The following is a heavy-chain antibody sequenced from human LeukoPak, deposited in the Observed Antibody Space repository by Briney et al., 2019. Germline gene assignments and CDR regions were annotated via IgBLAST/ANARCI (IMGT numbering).Heavy chain of an antibody. CDR3: VREAGYCAPVCVKTNWFDP. CDR2: ISNGKT. Sequence: PGGSLRLSCAASGFPFSSHAMSWVRQPPGKGLEWVAAISNGKTYYAYSVRGRFAISRDDSTNTVYLHMKSLRDEDTALYHCVREAGYCAPVCVKTNWFDPWGQGTLVTVSS. D-gene: IGHD2-15*01. V-gene: IGHV3-23*01. J-gene: IGHJ5*02. CDR1: GFPFSSHA.